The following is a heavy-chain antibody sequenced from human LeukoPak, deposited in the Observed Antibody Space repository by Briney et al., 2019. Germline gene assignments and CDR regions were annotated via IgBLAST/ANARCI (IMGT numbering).Heavy chain of an antibody. CDR3: ARHTAFGSSPNYYYYYYMDV. Sequence: GESLKISCKGSGHSFTSYWIGWVRQMPGKGLEWMGIIYPGDSDTGYSPSFQGQVTISADKSISTAYLQWSSLKASDTAMYYCARHTAFGSSPNYYYYYYMDVWGKGTTVTVSS. V-gene: IGHV5-51*01. CDR1: GHSFTSYW. J-gene: IGHJ6*03. D-gene: IGHD6-6*01. CDR2: IYPGDSDT.